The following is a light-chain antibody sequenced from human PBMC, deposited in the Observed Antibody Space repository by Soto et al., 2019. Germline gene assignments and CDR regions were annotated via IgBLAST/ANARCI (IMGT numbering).Light chain of an antibody. J-gene: IGLJ3*02. CDR1: SSDVGGYNY. V-gene: IGLV2-14*01. Sequence: QSLLTQPASVSGSPGQSITISCTGTSSDVGGYNYVSWYQQHPNKAPKLMTYEVINRPSGVSNRFSGSKSANTASLTISGLQSEDEADYYCSSYTSSNTWVFGGGTKLTVL. CDR3: SSYTSSNTWV. CDR2: EVI.